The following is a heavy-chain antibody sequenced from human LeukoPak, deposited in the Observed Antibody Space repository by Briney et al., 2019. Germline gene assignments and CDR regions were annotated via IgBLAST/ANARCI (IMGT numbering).Heavy chain of an antibody. D-gene: IGHD3-10*01. Sequence: NPSETLSLTCTVSGGSISSGDYYWSWIRQPPGKGLEWIGYIYYSGSTYYNPSLKSRVTISVDTPKNQFSLKLSSVTAADTAVYYCARVITMVRGVIVPLGWYFDLWGRGTLVTVSS. V-gene: IGHV4-30-4*01. J-gene: IGHJ2*01. CDR1: GGSISSGDYY. CDR3: ARVITMVRGVIVPLGWYFDL. CDR2: IYYSGST.